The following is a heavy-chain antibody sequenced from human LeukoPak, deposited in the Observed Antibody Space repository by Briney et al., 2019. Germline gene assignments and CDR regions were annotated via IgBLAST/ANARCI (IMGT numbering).Heavy chain of an antibody. CDR1: VGTFSSYA. J-gene: IGHJ4*02. CDR2: IIPILGIA. V-gene: IGHV1-69*04. D-gene: IGHD3-10*01. CDR3: ARDRGRYASGSYVDFDY. Sequence: SVKVSYKASVGTFSSYAISWVRQAPGQGLEWMGRIIPILGIANYAQKIQCRATITADKSTSTAYMELSSLRSEDTAVYYCARDRGRYASGSYVDFDYWGQGTLVTVSS.